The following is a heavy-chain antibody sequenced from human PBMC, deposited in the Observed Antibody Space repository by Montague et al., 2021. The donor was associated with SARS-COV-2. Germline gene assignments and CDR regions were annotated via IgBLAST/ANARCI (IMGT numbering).Heavy chain of an antibody. CDR3: AREYIEAAGHGNDY. V-gene: IGHV3-48*03. J-gene: IGHJ4*02. CDR2: ISRSGSII. D-gene: IGHD6-13*01. Sequence: SLRLSFAASGFTFSSYEMNWVRQAPGKGLEWVSYISRSGSIIYYADSVKGRFTISRDNAKNSLYLQMNSLRAEDTAVYYYAREYIEAAGHGNDYWGQGTLVTVSS. CDR1: GFTFSSYE.